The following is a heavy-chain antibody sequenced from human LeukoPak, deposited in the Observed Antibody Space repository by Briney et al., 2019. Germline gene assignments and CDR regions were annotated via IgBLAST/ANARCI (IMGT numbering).Heavy chain of an antibody. CDR1: GYTFTGYY. CDR3: ARGTYSSGRYNYMDV. D-gene: IGHD6-19*01. Sequence: ASVKVSCKASGYTFTGYYIHWVRQAPGQGLGWMGWLNPNSGSTNYAQKFQGRVTVTRDTSISTAYMELSRLRSDDTAVYYCARGTYSSGRYNYMDVWGKGTTVTISS. V-gene: IGHV1-2*02. CDR2: LNPNSGST. J-gene: IGHJ6*03.